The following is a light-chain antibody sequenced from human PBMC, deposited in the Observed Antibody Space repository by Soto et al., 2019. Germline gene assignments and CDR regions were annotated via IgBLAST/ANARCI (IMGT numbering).Light chain of an antibody. CDR3: QQYGSSPPYT. J-gene: IGKJ2*01. CDR1: QSVSSSP. CDR2: GAS. V-gene: IGKV3-20*01. Sequence: EIVLTQSPGTLSLSPGERATLSCRASQSVSSSPLAWYQQKPGQAPRLLIYGASSRATGIPDRFSGSGSGTDFTLTISRLEPEDFAVYYGQQYGSSPPYTFGQGTKLEIK.